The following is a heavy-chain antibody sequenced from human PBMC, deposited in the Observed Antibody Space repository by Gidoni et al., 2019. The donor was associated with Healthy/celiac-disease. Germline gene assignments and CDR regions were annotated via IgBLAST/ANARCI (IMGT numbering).Heavy chain of an antibody. Sequence: QVQLVESGGGGVQPGRARRRSCAASGCTFGSDGMHWVRQAPGKGLEWGAVISYDGSNHYYADSVKGRFTISRDNSKTTLYLQMNSLSAEDTAVYYCAKAITAAPDYYYYYGMDVWGQGTTVTVSS. CDR2: ISYDGSNH. CDR1: GCTFGSDG. CDR3: AKAITAAPDYYYYYGMDV. D-gene: IGHD6-25*01. J-gene: IGHJ6*02. V-gene: IGHV3-30*18.